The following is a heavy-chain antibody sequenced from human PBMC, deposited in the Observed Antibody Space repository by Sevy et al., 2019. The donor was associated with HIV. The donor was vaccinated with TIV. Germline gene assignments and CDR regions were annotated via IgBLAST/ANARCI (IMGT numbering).Heavy chain of an antibody. CDR2: ISGSGTQI. Sequence: GGSLRLSCAASGFTFASYGLIWFRHSPGKGLEWVSTISGSGTQINYADSVKGRFTISRDNSKHIVFLQMNSLRVDDTAIYYCGKDSLGGAADHGGQGTQVTVSS. D-gene: IGHD1-26*01. V-gene: IGHV3-23*01. CDR1: GFTFASYG. CDR3: GKDSLGGAADH. J-gene: IGHJ1*01.